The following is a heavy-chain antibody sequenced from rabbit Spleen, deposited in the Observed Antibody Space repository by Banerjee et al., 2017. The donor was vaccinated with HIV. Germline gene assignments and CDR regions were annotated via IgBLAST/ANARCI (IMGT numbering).Heavy chain of an antibody. CDR3: ARDTGTSFSTYGMDL. CDR1: GFSFSDRDV. J-gene: IGHJ6*01. V-gene: IGHV1S45*01. Sequence: QEQLEESGGGLVKPEGSLTLTCKASGFSFSDRDVMCWVRQAPGKGLEWIACIYTGSSGVTYYANWAKGRFTCSKASSTTVTLQMTSLTAADTATYFCARDTGTSFSTYGMDLWGQGTLVTVS. CDR2: IYTGSSGVT. D-gene: IGHD8-1*01.